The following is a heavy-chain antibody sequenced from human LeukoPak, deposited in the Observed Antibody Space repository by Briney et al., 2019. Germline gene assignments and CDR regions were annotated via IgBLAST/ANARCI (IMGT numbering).Heavy chain of an antibody. CDR2: MFYSGDI. Sequence: SETLSLTCTVSGASITADFWSWVRQSPEKGLEWIGYMFYSGDINYNPSLKGRVTISMDTSRSHLSLRLYSVTAADTAIYYCARKEGTHWGQGILVTVSS. CDR1: GASITADF. J-gene: IGHJ4*02. V-gene: IGHV4-59*01. CDR3: ARKEGTH. D-gene: IGHD1-1*01.